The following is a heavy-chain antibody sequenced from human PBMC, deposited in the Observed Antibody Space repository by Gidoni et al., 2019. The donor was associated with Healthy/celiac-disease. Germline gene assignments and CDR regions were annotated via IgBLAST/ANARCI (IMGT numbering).Heavy chain of an antibody. J-gene: IGHJ3*02. CDR3: ARRRVVVAARDAFDI. D-gene: IGHD2-15*01. CDR1: GFTVSSNY. Sequence: EVQLVASVGGLVQPGGSLRLSCAASGFTVSSNYMSWVRQAPGKGLEWVSGIYSGGSTYYADSVKGRFTISRDNSKNTLYLQMNSLRAEDTAVYYCARRRVVVAARDAFDIWGQGTMVTVSS. V-gene: IGHV3-66*01. CDR2: IYSGGST.